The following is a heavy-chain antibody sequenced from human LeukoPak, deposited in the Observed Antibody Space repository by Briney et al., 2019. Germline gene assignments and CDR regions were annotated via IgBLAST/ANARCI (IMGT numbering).Heavy chain of an antibody. CDR3: ARRRNGVPYYFDY. J-gene: IGHJ4*02. Sequence: PSETLSLTCTVSGGSISTSDYYWGWTRHPPGKGLEWIGSFYYSGSTYYNPSLKSRLTISVDTSNNQFSLTLTSVTAADTAVYYCARRRNGVPYYFDYWGQGTLVTVSS. D-gene: IGHD1-1*01. V-gene: IGHV4-39*01. CDR2: FYYSGST. CDR1: GGSISTSDYY.